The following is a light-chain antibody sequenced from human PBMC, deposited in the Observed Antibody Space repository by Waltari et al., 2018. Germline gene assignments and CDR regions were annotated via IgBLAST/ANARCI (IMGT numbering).Light chain of an antibody. V-gene: IGLV1-44*01. Sequence: QSVLTQPPSASGTPGRRVTISCAGSSSNLGSNRVNWYQQLPGTAPKLLIYSTSHRPSGLPDRLSGSKSGTSASLAISGLQSEDEADYYCAAWDDTLNGWVFGGGTKLTVL. CDR2: STS. CDR3: AAWDDTLNGWV. J-gene: IGLJ3*02. CDR1: SSNLGSNR.